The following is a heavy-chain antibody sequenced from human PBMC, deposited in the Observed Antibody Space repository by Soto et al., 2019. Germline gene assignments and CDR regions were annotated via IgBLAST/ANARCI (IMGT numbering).Heavy chain of an antibody. D-gene: IGHD2-21*01. CDR3: AKGSRMWTPDY. CDR2: IAPGNGNT. Sequence: ASVKVSCKASGYTFTDSAIHWVRQAPGQSLELLGWIAPGNGNTKYSQKFQGRVTITSDTSATTAYMELSSLRSEDTAVYYCAKGSRMWTPDYWGQGTLVTVSS. J-gene: IGHJ4*02. CDR1: GYTFTDSA. V-gene: IGHV1-3*01.